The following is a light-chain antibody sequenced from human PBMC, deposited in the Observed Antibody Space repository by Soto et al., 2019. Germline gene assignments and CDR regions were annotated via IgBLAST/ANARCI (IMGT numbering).Light chain of an antibody. CDR3: QPRSNCPA. J-gene: IGKJ1*01. CDR2: DAS. Sequence: EVVLTQSPATLSLSPGERATLSCRASQGIRNYLAWYQQKPGQATRLLIYDASNRATGIPARFSRSGSGTDFTMTISSQDPEDCAVYFCQPRSNCPAFGQGTKDEIK. CDR1: QGIRNY. V-gene: IGKV3-11*01.